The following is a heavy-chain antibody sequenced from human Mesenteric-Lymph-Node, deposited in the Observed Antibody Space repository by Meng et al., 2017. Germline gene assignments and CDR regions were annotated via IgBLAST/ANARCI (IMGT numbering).Heavy chain of an antibody. CDR1: GFTFSSYE. J-gene: IGHJ6*01. CDR2: ISSSGSTI. D-gene: IGHD3-3*01. Sequence: GESLKISCAASGFTFSSYEMNWVRQAPGKGLEWVSYISSSGSTIYYADSVKGRFTISRDNAKNSLHLQMNSLRAEDTAVYYCARGRFWSGYYSSYYYYGMDVWGQGTTVTVCS. CDR3: ARGRFWSGYYSSYYYYGMDV. V-gene: IGHV3-48*03.